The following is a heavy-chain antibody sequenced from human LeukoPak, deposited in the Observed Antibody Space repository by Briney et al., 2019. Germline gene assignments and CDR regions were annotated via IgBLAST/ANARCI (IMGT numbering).Heavy chain of an antibody. D-gene: IGHD6-13*01. J-gene: IGHJ3*02. CDR2: INHSGTT. CDR1: GGSFSGYH. V-gene: IGHV4-34*01. Sequence: SETLSLTCAVYGGSFSGYHWSWIRQSPGKGLEWIGEINHSGTTNYNPSLKSRVTISVDTSKNQFSPKLTSVTAADTAVYYCARVSGSSWFVGDAFDIWGQGTMVTVSS. CDR3: ARVSGSSWFVGDAFDI.